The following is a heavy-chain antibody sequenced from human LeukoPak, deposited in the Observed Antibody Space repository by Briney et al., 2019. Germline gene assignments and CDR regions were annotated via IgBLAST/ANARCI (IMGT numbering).Heavy chain of an antibody. CDR2: ISASGGST. CDR3: AKVMKGSERLTMVRGVIIKTAGLYYMDV. CDR1: GFTFSSYA. Sequence: GGSLRLSCAASGFTFSSYAMSWVRQAPGKGLEWVSSISASGGSTNYADSVKGRFTISRDNSKNTVYLQMNSLRAEDTAVYYCAKVMKGSERLTMVRGVIIKTAGLYYMDVWGKGTTVTVSS. J-gene: IGHJ6*03. V-gene: IGHV3-23*01. D-gene: IGHD3-10*01.